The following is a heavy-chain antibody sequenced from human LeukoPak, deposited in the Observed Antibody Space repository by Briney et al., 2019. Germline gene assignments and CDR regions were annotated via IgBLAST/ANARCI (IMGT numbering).Heavy chain of an antibody. CDR2: IWYDGSNK. D-gene: IGHD3-10*01. J-gene: IGHJ4*02. Sequence: PGGSLRLSCAASGFTFSSYGMHWVRQAPGKGLEWVAVIWYDGSNKYYADSVKGRFTISRDNSKNTLYLQMNSLRAEDTAVYYCARDGRVGYYGSGSYSLGYWGQGTLVTVSP. CDR1: GFTFSSYG. V-gene: IGHV3-33*01. CDR3: ARDGRVGYYGSGSYSLGY.